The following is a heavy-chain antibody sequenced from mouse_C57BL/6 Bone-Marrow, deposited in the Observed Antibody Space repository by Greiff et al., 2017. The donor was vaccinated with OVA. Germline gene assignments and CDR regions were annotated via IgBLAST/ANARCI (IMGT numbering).Heavy chain of an antibody. J-gene: IGHJ1*03. CDR2: IRSKSNNYAT. CDR3: VRHWGEYFDV. V-gene: IGHV10-1*01. Sequence: DVQLVESGGGLVQPKGSLKLSCAASGFSFNTYAMNWFRQAPGKGLEWVARIRSKSNNYATYYADSVKDRFTISRDDSEGMLYLQMNNLKTEDTAMYYCVRHWGEYFDVWGTGTTVTVSS. CDR1: GFSFNTYA.